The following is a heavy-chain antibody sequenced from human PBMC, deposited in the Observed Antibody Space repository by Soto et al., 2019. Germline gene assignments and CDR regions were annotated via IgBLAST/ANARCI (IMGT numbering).Heavy chain of an antibody. CDR2: ITNGGGGA. D-gene: IGHD2-15*01. J-gene: IGHJ4*02. Sequence: EVQLLESGGGLVQPGGSLRLSCAASGFTFSSYVMSWVRQAPGKGLEWVSSITNGGGGAYYADSVKGRFTISRDNSKNTRYLQMNSLRAEDTAVYYCAKDCSGGSCFSGYWGQGTLVTVSS. CDR3: AKDCSGGSCFSGY. V-gene: IGHV3-23*01. CDR1: GFTFSSYV.